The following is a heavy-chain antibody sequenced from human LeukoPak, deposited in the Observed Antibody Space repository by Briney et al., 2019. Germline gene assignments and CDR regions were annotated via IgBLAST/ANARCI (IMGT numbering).Heavy chain of an antibody. J-gene: IGHJ4*02. Sequence: GESLKISCKGSGSTFANYWIGWVRQLPGKGLEWMGIIYPGDSDTRYSPSFQGQVTISADKSISTAYLQWSSLKASDTAMYYCARRGYCSSTSCYWDPHIAGFDYWGQGTLVTVSS. CDR3: ARRGYCSSTSCYWDPHIAGFDY. CDR1: GSTFANYW. CDR2: IYPGDSDT. D-gene: IGHD2-2*01. V-gene: IGHV5-51*01.